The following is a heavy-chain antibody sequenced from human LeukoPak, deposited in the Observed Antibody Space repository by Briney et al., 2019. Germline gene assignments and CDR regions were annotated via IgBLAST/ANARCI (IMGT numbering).Heavy chain of an antibody. J-gene: IGHJ4*02. V-gene: IGHV3-21*01. CDR3: VRLRRNSDSSGYYYYYDC. D-gene: IGHD3-22*01. CDR2: INKGATHM. CDR1: QFSFSSYS. Sequence: AGGSLRLSCAASQFSFSSYSFNWVRQAPGRGLEWVSSINKGATHMYYADSMRGRFTVSRDDAKNSLYLQMNSLTAEDTAVYYCVRLRRNSDSSGYYYYYDCWGRGTLVTVSS.